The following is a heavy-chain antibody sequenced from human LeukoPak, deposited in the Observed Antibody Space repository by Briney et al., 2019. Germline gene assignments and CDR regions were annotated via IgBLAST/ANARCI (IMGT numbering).Heavy chain of an antibody. CDR2: IIPIFGTA. CDR1: GGTFSSYA. D-gene: IGHD4-11*01. Sequence: ASVKVSCKASGGTFSSYAISWVRQAPGQGLEWMVGIIPIFGTANYAQKFQGRATITTDEPTSTAYMELSSLRSEDTAVYYCAKGGLQSYQPFDYWGQGTLVTVSS. CDR3: AKGGLQSYQPFDY. J-gene: IGHJ4*02. V-gene: IGHV1-69*05.